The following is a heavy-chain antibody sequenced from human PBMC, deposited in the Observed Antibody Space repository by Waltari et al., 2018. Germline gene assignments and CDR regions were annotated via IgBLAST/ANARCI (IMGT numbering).Heavy chain of an antibody. D-gene: IGHD3-9*01. V-gene: IGHV1-8*03. CDR1: GYTFTSYD. Sequence: QVQLVQSGAEVKKPGASVKVSCKASGYTFTSYDINWVRQATGQGLEWMGWMNPNSGNTGYAQKFQGRVTITRNTSISTAYMELSSLRSEDTAVYYCARGQPTYYDILTGYYKSPFWYFDLWGRGTLVTVSS. CDR3: ARGQPTYYDILTGYYKSPFWYFDL. CDR2: MNPNSGNT. J-gene: IGHJ2*01.